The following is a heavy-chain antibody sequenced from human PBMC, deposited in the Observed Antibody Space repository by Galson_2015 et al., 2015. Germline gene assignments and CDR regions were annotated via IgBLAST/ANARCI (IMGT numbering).Heavy chain of an antibody. CDR2: MYRDGNT. Sequence: SLRLSCAVSGFIVSRSYMSWVRQAPGKGLEWVSVMYRDGNTYYADSVKGRFTISRDNSKNTLFLQMNNLRAEDTAVYYCGRDGRSYCTEKVCYMDPGTYDTWGQGPMVTVSS. CDR1: GFIVSRSY. V-gene: IGHV3-53*01. CDR3: GRDGRSYCTEKVCYMDPGTYDT. J-gene: IGHJ3*02. D-gene: IGHD2-8*01.